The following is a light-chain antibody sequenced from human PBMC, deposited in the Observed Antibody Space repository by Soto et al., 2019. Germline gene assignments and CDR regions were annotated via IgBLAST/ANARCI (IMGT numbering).Light chain of an antibody. CDR1: QSVSSSY. CDR3: QQYCSTPPIT. Sequence: EIVLTQSPGTLSLSPGERATLSCRASQSVSSSYLSWYQQKPGQAPRLLIYGASSRATGIPGRFSGSGSGTDFTLLISRLEAEDVAVYYCQQYCSTPPITFGPGTKVDIK. J-gene: IGKJ3*01. CDR2: GAS. V-gene: IGKV3-20*01.